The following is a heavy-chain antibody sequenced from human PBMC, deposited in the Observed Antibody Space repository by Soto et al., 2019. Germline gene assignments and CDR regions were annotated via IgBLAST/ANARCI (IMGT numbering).Heavy chain of an antibody. CDR1: GGTFSSYA. J-gene: IGHJ4*02. Sequence: QVQLVKSGAEVKKPGSSVKVSCKASGGTFSSYAISWVRQDPGQGLEWMGGIIPILGTANYAQKFQGRFTITADEYTSTAYMELSSLRSEDTAVYYCARAFGSYYEGIGYWGQGTLVTVSS. V-gene: IGHV1-69*01. CDR3: ARAFGSYYEGIGY. D-gene: IGHD1-26*01. CDR2: IIPILGTA.